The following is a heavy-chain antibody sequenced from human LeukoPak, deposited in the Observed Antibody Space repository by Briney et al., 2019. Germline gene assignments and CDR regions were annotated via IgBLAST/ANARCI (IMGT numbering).Heavy chain of an antibody. CDR3: AREGASNGYHCMDV. D-gene: IGHD5-12*01. J-gene: IGHJ6*02. Sequence: GGSLRLSCAASGFAFYSNGMHWVRQAPGKGLEWVALISFGGSPKYYADSVKGRFTISRDNSKNTLFLQMSSLKAEDTAVYYCAREGASNGYHCMDVWGQGTTVSVS. CDR2: ISFGGSPK. V-gene: IGHV3-30*19. CDR1: GFAFYSNG.